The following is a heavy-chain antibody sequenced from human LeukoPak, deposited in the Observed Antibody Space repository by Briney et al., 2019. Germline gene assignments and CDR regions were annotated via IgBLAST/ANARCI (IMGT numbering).Heavy chain of an antibody. CDR3: ARTAPMDY. J-gene: IGHJ4*02. CDR2: IYYSGSI. D-gene: IGHD2-2*01. Sequence: SETLSLTCTVSGGSISSSSYYWGWIRQPPWKGLEWIGSIYYSGSIYYNPSLKSRVTISVDTSKNQFSLKLSSVTAADTAVYYCARTAPMDYWGQGTLVTVSS. CDR1: GGSISSSSYY. V-gene: IGHV4-39*01.